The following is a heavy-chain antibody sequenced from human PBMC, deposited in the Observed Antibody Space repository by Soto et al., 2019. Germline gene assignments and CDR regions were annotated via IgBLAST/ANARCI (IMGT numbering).Heavy chain of an antibody. V-gene: IGHV4-59*01. CDR3: AGRIGDPFLSCDS. CDR1: GGSISSYY. D-gene: IGHD3-10*01. J-gene: IGHJ5*01. CDR2: IFYSGST. Sequence: QVQLQESGPGLVKPSETLSLTCTVSGGSISSYYWSWIRQPPGKGLEWIGFIFYSGSTSYNPPLKSSVAISIDTSEYQYSLKMNSVTAAETAVDYCAGRIGDPFLSCDSWGQGTLVAVSS.